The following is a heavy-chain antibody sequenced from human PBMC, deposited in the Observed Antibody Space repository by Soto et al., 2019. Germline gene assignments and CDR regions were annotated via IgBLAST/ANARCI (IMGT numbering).Heavy chain of an antibody. CDR2: IYTAGGT. D-gene: IGHD2-2*01. Sequence: EVQLVETGGGLIQPGGSLRLSCAASGFTVSNPYMTWFRQPPGKGLECVSVIYTAGGTNYADSVKGRFIISRDNSKNTLYLQMDSLRAEDTAMYDCARALPVAKGGFDPWGQGTLVTVSS. CDR1: GFTVSNPY. J-gene: IGHJ5*02. CDR3: ARALPVAKGGFDP. V-gene: IGHV3-53*02.